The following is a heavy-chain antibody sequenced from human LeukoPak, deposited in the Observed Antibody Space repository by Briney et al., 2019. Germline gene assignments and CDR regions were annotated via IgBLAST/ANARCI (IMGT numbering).Heavy chain of an antibody. CDR2: IIPILGIA. CDR1: GGTFSSYT. Sequence: SVKVSCKASGGTFSSYTISWVRQARGQGLEWMGRIIPILGIANYAQKFQGRVTITADKSTSTAYMELSSLRSEDTAVYYCARDYGYGLEYGEDYFDYWGQGTLVTVSS. V-gene: IGHV1-69*04. CDR3: ARDYGYGLEYGEDYFDY. D-gene: IGHD3-10*01. J-gene: IGHJ4*02.